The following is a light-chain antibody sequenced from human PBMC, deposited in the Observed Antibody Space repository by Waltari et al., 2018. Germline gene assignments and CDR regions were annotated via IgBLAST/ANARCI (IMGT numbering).Light chain of an antibody. V-gene: IGLV3-21*01. CDR2: YDR. CDR1: NIGTQS. Sequence: SYVLTQPPSVSVAPGETARITCGGTNIGTQSVHWYRQKPGQAPVFVISYDRNRPSGIPERFSGSNSGDTATLTISRVEAGDEADYYCQVWDANNEPGLFGTGTEVTV. CDR3: QVWDANNEPGL. J-gene: IGLJ1*01.